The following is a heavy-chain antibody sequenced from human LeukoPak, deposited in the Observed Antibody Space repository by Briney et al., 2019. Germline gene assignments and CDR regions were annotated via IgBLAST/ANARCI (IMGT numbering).Heavy chain of an antibody. CDR1: GGTFSDYY. Sequence: PSETLSLTCAVYGGTFSDYYWTWIRQPPGKGLEWIGEINHSGSTNYNPSLKSRVTISVDTSKNQFSLNMSSVTAADTAVYYCARGGRVSWFDPWGQGTLVTASP. V-gene: IGHV4-34*01. CDR2: INHSGST. CDR3: ARGGRVSWFDP. J-gene: IGHJ5*02. D-gene: IGHD3-16*01.